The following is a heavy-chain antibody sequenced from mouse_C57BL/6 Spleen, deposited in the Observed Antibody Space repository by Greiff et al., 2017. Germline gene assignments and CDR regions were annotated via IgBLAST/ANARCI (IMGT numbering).Heavy chain of an antibody. J-gene: IGHJ2*01. D-gene: IGHD2-13*01. CDR3: ARGGVSY. V-gene: IGHV1-26*01. CDR2: INPNNGGT. CDR1: GYTFTDYY. Sequence: EVKLQQSGPELVKPGASVKISCKASGYTFTDYYMNWVKQSPGKSLEWIGDINPNNGGTSYNQKFKGKATLTVDKSSSTAYMELRSLTSEDSAVYYCARGGVSYWGQGTTLTVSS.